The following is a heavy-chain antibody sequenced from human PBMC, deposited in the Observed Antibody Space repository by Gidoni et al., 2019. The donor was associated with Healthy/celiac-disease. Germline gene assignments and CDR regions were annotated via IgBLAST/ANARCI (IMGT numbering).Heavy chain of an antibody. CDR3: ARKAPNYDFWSGYYGNWFDP. CDR2: IYSGGRT. Sequence: VRQAPGKGLEWVSLIYSGGRTYYADSVKGRFTISRDNSKNTLYLQMNSLRAEDTAVYYCARKAPNYDFWSGYYGNWFDPWGQGTLVTVSS. D-gene: IGHD3-3*01. J-gene: IGHJ5*02. V-gene: IGHV3-53*01.